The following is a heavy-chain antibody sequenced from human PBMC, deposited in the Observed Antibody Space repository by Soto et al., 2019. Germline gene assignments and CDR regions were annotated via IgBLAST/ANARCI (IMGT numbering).Heavy chain of an antibody. CDR1: GYTFTSYA. CDR2: MNPNSGNT. Sequence: QVQLVQSGAEVKKPGASVKVSCKASGYTFTSYAINWVRQATGQGLEWMGWMNPNSGNTGYAQKFQGRVTMTRNTSISTAYMGLNRVRSDDTAVHYCARNGLLRRLGYWFDPWGQGTLVTVSS. CDR3: ARNGLLRRLGYWFDP. V-gene: IGHV1-8*01. D-gene: IGHD1-26*01. J-gene: IGHJ5*02.